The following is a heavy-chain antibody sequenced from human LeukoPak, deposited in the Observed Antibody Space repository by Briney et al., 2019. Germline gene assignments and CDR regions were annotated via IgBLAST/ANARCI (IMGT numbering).Heavy chain of an antibody. D-gene: IGHD6-6*01. Sequence: SETLSLTCTVSGGSISSYYWSWIRQPAGKGLEWIGRIYTSGSTNYNPSLKSRVTMSVDTSKNQISLKVNSVTAADTAVYYCARESYSSSYLFDFWGQEPWSPSPQ. CDR3: ARESYSSSYLFDF. J-gene: IGHJ4*01. CDR2: IYTSGST. CDR1: GGSISSYY. V-gene: IGHV4-4*07.